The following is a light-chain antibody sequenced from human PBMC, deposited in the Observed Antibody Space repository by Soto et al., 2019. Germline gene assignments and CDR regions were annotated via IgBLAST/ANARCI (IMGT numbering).Light chain of an antibody. CDR3: LLYYGGAYV. J-gene: IGLJ1*01. CDR2: STN. V-gene: IGLV7-43*01. Sequence: QTVVTQEPSLTVSPGGTVTLTCASSTGTVTSGYYPNWFQQKPGQAPRALIYSTNKKHSWTPARFSGSLLGGKAALTLSGVQPEDEAEYYCLLYYGGAYVFGTGTKLTV. CDR1: TGTVTSGYY.